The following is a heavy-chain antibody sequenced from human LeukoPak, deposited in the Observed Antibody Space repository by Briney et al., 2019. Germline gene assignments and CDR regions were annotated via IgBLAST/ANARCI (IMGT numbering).Heavy chain of an antibody. D-gene: IGHD3-9*01. V-gene: IGHV3-21*01. J-gene: IGHJ4*02. CDR3: ARQRGDILTGYYMPRGFDY. CDR1: GFTFSSYS. CDR2: VSSSSSYI. Sequence: GGSLRLSCAASGFTFSSYSMNWVRQAPGKGLEWVSSVSSSSSYIYYADSVKGRFTISRDNAKNSLYLQMNSLRAEDTAVYYCARQRGDILTGYYMPRGFDYWGQGTLVTVSS.